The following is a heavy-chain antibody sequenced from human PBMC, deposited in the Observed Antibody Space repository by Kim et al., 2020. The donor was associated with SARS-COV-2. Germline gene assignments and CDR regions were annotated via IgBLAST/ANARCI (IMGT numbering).Heavy chain of an antibody. CDR2: IKQDGSEK. CDR3: AREQWLEAFDY. V-gene: IGHV3-7*05. Sequence: GGSLRLSCAASGFTFSSYWISWVRQAPGKGLEWVANIKQDGSEKYYVDSVKGRFTISRDNAKNSLYLQMNSLRAEDTAVYYCAREQWLEAFDYWGQGTLVTVSS. CDR1: GFTFSSYW. J-gene: IGHJ4*02. D-gene: IGHD6-19*01.